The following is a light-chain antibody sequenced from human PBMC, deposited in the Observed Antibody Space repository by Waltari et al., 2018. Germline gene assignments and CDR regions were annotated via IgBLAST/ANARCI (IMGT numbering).Light chain of an antibody. J-gene: IGLJ1*01. V-gene: IGLV2-14*01. CDR2: DVS. CDR1: TIDVGAYTV. CDR3: SSYTSSSTYV. Sequence: HSVLPPPASVSGSPGPSITISSTGTTIDVGAYTVFSWYQQYPGKAPQLIIYDVSKWPSGVSHRFSGSKSGDTASLTISGLQAEDEADYYCSSYTSSSTYVFGTGTKVTVL.